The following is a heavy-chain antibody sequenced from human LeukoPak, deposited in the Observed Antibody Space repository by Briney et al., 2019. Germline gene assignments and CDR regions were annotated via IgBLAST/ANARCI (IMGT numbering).Heavy chain of an antibody. CDR1: GGTISSGGYY. CDR2: IYYSGST. CDR3: ARVYCSVYYYYYMDV. V-gene: IGHV4-31*03. Sequence: SETLSLTCTVSGGTISSGGYYWSWIRQHPGKGLEWIGYIYYSGSTYYNPSLKSRVTISVDTSKNQFSLKLSSVTAADTAVYYCARVYCSVYYYYYMDVWGKGTTVTVSS. J-gene: IGHJ6*03. D-gene: IGHD2-15*01.